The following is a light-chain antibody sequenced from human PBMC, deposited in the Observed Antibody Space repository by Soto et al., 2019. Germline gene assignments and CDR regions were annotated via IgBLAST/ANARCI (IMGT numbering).Light chain of an antibody. Sequence: QSALTQPPSASGSPGQSVTISCTGTSSDVGGYNYVSWYQQHPGKAPKLMIYEVTKRPSGVPDRFSGSKSGNTASLTVSGLQAEDEADYYCSSYAGSNNLLFGGGTKRTVL. J-gene: IGLJ2*01. CDR3: SSYAGSNNLL. CDR2: EVT. CDR1: SSDVGGYNY. V-gene: IGLV2-8*01.